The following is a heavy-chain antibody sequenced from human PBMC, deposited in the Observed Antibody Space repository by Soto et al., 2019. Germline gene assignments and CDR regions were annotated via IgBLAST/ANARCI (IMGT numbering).Heavy chain of an antibody. V-gene: IGHV1-69*13. CDR3: ARDLQMGQSFDY. CDR1: GGTFSSYA. Sequence: EASVKVSCKASGGTFSSYAISWVRQAPGQGLEWMGGIIPIFGTANYAQKFQGRVTITADESTSTAYMELSSLRSEDTAVYYCARDLQMGQSFDYWGQGTLVTVSS. CDR2: IIPIFGTA. J-gene: IGHJ4*02. D-gene: IGHD1-26*01.